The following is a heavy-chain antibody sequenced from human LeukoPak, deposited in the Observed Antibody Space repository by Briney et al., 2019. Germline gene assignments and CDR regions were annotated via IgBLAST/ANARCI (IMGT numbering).Heavy chain of an antibody. J-gene: IGHJ4*02. CDR2: ISSSSSYI. CDR3: ARDPIAAAGTWFDY. CDR1: GFTFSSYS. V-gene: IGHV3-21*01. D-gene: IGHD6-13*01. Sequence: PGGSLRLSCAASGFTFSSYSMNWVRQAPGKGLEWVSSISSSSSYIYYADSVKGRFTISRDNVKNSLYLQMNSLRAEDTAVYYCARDPIAAAGTWFDYWGQGTLVTVSS.